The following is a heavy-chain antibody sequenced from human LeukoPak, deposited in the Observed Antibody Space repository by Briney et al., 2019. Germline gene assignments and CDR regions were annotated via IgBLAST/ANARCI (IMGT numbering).Heavy chain of an antibody. CDR1: GFTFSSYS. D-gene: IGHD1-26*01. V-gene: IGHV3-48*02. CDR2: ISGSSGTL. CDR3: AREVGTAEVGPLDS. J-gene: IGHJ4*02. Sequence: GGSLRLSCAASGFTFSSYSMNWVRQAPGKGLEWVSYISGSSGTLYYADSVKGRFTISRDNAKNSLYLQMSSLRDEDTAVYYCAREVGTAEVGPLDSWGQGTLLTVSS.